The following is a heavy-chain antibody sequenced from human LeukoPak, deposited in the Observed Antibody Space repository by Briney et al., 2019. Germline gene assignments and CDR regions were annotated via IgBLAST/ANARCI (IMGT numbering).Heavy chain of an antibody. D-gene: IGHD3-10*01. Sequence: GGSLRLSCAASGFTFSSYGMNWVRQAPGKGLEWVSAISGSGGSTYYADSVKGRFTISRDNSKNTLYLQMNSLRVEDTAVYYCAKGSGGSGSYSKYYFDYWGQGTLVTVSS. CDR3: AKGSGGSGSYSKYYFDY. CDR2: ISGSGGST. V-gene: IGHV3-23*01. CDR1: GFTFSSYG. J-gene: IGHJ4*02.